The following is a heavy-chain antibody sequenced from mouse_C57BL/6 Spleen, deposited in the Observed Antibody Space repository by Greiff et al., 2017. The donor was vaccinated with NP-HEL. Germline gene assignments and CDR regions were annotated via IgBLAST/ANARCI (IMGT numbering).Heavy chain of an antibody. CDR2: IDPENGDT. Sequence: EVQLQQSGAELVRPGASVKLSCTASGFNIKDDYMHWVKQRPEQGLEWIGWIDPENGDTEYASKFQGKATITADTSSNTAYLQLSSLTSEDTAVSSSPPRISYDYPMHSWPQGTSVTVSS. V-gene: IGHV14-4*01. CDR1: GFNIKDDY. CDR3: PPRISYDYPMHS. J-gene: IGHJ4*01. D-gene: IGHD2-4*01.